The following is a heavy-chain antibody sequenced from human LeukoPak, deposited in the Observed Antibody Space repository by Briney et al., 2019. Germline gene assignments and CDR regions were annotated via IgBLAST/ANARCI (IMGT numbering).Heavy chain of an antibody. CDR3: ARVGSSGWYGVNWFDP. CDR1: GYSFTSYW. D-gene: IGHD6-19*01. Sequence: GGSLRLSCKGSGYSFTSYWINWVRQMPGKGLEWMGRIDPSDSYTNYSPSFQGHVTISADKSINTAYLQWSSLKASDTAMYYCARVGSSGWYGVNWFDPWGQGTLVTVSS. CDR2: IDPSDSYT. V-gene: IGHV5-10-1*01. J-gene: IGHJ5*02.